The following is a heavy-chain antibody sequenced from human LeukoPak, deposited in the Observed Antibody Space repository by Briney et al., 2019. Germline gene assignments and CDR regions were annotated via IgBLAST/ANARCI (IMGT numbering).Heavy chain of an antibody. CDR3: ARDLHYDFWSGYSSGYMDV. J-gene: IGHJ6*03. CDR1: GGSISSSSYY. V-gene: IGHV4-39*07. CDR2: IYTSGST. Sequence: ETLSLTCTVSGGSISSSSYYWGWIRQPPGKGLEWIGRIYTSGSTNYNPSLKSRVTMSVDTSKNQFSLKLSSVTAADTAVYYCARDLHYDFWSGYSSGYMDVWGKGTTVTVSS. D-gene: IGHD3-3*01.